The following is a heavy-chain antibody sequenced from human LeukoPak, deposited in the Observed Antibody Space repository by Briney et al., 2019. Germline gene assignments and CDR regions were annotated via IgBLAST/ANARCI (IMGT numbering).Heavy chain of an antibody. Sequence: GGSLRLSCAASGFTFSSYSMNWVRQAPGKGLEWVSSISSSSSYIYYADSVKGRFTISRDNAKNSLYLQMNSLRAEDTAVYYCAREMGAGYFHYDGMDVWGKGTTVTVSS. CDR2: ISSSSSYI. D-gene: IGHD4/OR15-4a*01. V-gene: IGHV3-21*01. J-gene: IGHJ6*04. CDR1: GFTFSSYS. CDR3: AREMGAGYFHYDGMDV.